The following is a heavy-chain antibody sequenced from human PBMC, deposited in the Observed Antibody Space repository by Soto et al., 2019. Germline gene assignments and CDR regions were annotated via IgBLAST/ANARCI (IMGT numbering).Heavy chain of an antibody. D-gene: IGHD6-19*01. CDR1: SGSISSSNW. V-gene: IGHV4-4*02. CDR2: IYHSGST. Sequence: QVQLQESGPGLVKPSGTLSLTCAVSSGSISSSNWWSWVRQPPGKGLVWIGEIYHSGSTNYNPSLKSRVTISVDKSKNQFSLKLSSVTAADTAVYYCAGAHSSGWYYFDYWGQGTLVTVSS. CDR3: AGAHSSGWYYFDY. J-gene: IGHJ4*02.